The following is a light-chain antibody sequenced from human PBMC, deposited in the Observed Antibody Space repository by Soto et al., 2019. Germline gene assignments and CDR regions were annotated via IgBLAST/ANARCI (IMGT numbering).Light chain of an antibody. J-gene: IGLJ3*02. V-gene: IGLV1-36*01. CDR2: YND. CDR3: ATWDDRLTAWV. CDR1: NSNIGSNA. Sequence: QSVLTQSPSVSGAPRQSVNISCSGNNSNIGSNAVHWYQQLPGKAPKLLMYYNDMLPSGVSDRFSGSKSGTSASLAISGLQSEDEGDYYCATWDDRLTAWVFGGRTKLTVL.